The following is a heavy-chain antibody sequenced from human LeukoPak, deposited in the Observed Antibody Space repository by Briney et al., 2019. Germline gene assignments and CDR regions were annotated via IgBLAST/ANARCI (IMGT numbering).Heavy chain of an antibody. CDR3: ARVAPYFDY. Sequence: SETLSLTCTVSGGSISSGSYYWSWIRQPPGKRLEWIGYIYNSASINYNPSLKSRVTMSVDTSKNQFSLRLSSVTAADTAVYYCARVAPYFDYWGQGILVTVSS. J-gene: IGHJ4*02. V-gene: IGHV4-61*01. D-gene: IGHD5-12*01. CDR2: IYNSASI. CDR1: GGSISSGSYY.